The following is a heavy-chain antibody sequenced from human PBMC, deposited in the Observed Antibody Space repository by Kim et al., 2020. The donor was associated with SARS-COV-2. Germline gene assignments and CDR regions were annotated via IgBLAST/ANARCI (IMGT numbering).Heavy chain of an antibody. CDR3: AGGTYYDILTGYYPLSEIYYYYGMDV. CDR1: GGTFSSYA. CDR2: IIPILGIA. D-gene: IGHD3-9*01. Sequence: SVKVSCKASGGTFSSYAISWVRQAPGQGLEWMGRIIPILGIANYAQKFQGRVTITADKSTSTAYMELSSLRSEDTAVYYCAGGTYYDILTGYYPLSEIYYYYGMDVWGQGTTVTVSS. V-gene: IGHV1-69*04. J-gene: IGHJ6*02.